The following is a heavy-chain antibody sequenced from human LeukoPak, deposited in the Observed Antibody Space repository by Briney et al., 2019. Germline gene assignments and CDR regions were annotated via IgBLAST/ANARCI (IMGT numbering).Heavy chain of an antibody. CDR1: GYTFTGYY. D-gene: IGHD6-13*01. V-gene: IGHV1-2*02. J-gene: IGHJ6*03. Sequence: ASVKVSCKASGYTFTGYYMHWVRQAPGQGLEWMGWINPNSGGTNYAQKFQGRVTMTRDTSISTAYMELSRLRSDDTAVYYCAREGKAAAGKYYYYYYMDVWGKGTTVTVSS. CDR3: AREGKAAAGKYYYYYYMDV. CDR2: INPNSGGT.